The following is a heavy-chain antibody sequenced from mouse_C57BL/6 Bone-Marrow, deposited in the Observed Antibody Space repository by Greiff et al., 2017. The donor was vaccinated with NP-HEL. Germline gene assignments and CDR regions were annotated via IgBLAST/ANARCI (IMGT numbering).Heavy chain of an antibody. CDR1: GYSFTDYN. J-gene: IGHJ1*03. D-gene: IGHD1-1*01. CDR3: ARCSGWYGSSYWYFDV. Sequence: EVKLQESGPELVKPGASVKISCKASGYSFTDYNMNWVKQSNGKSLEWIGVINPNYGTTSYNQKFKGKATLTVDQSSSTAYMQLNSLTSEDSAVYYCARCSGWYGSSYWYFDVWGTGTTVTVSS. V-gene: IGHV1-39*01. CDR2: INPNYGTT.